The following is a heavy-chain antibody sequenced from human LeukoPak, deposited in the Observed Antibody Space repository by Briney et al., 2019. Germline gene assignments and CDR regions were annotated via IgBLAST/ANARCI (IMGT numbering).Heavy chain of an antibody. D-gene: IGHD3-22*01. V-gene: IGHV1-2*02. J-gene: IGHJ4*02. Sequence: ASVKVSCKASGYTFTGYYMHWVRQAPGQGLEWMGWINPNSGGTNYAQKFQGRVTMTRDTSTSTVYMELSSLRSEDTAVYYCARDHPPETYYYDSSGQKTGGFDYWGQGTLVTVSS. CDR2: INPNSGGT. CDR3: ARDHPPETYYYDSSGQKTGGFDY. CDR1: GYTFTGYY.